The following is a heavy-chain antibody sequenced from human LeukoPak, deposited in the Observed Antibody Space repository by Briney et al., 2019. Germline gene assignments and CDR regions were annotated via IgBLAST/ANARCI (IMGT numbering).Heavy chain of an antibody. J-gene: IGHJ6*03. Sequence: GGSLRLSCAASGFTFSNAWMSWVRQAPGKGLEWVGRIKSKTDGGTTDYAAPVRGRFTISRDDSKNTLYLQMNSLKTEDTAVYYCTTDIGSSYDWYYYYYMDVWGKGTTVTVSS. CDR3: TTDIGSSYDWYYYYYMDV. D-gene: IGHD6-13*01. CDR1: GFTFSNAW. CDR2: IKSKTDGGTT. V-gene: IGHV3-15*01.